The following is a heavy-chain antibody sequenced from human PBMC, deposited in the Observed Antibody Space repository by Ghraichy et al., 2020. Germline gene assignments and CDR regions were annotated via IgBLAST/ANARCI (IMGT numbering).Heavy chain of an antibody. CDR2: ISRGSGNI. D-gene: IGHD2-2*01. Sequence: GGSLRLSCAASGFAFSDSIMVWVRQAPGKGLEWVSTISRGSGNIFYADSVKGRFTISRDDAKNSVYLQMNSLSAEDTAGYYCAREIFCSVTTCYYFDFWGQGTLVTVSS. J-gene: IGHJ4*02. V-gene: IGHV3-21*01. CDR1: GFAFSDSI. CDR3: AREIFCSVTTCYYFDF.